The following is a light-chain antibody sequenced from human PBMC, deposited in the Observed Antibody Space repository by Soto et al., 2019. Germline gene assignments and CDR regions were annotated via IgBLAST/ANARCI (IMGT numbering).Light chain of an antibody. V-gene: IGKV1-5*01. CDR1: QSISNW. CDR2: HAS. J-gene: IGKJ1*01. CDR3: QQYNSYS. Sequence: IHITHSPSTLSPSALYMVTITCRASQSISNWLAWYQQKPGTAPKLLIYHASTLESGVPSRFSGSGSGTEFTLTISSLQPDDFATYYCQQYNSYSFGQGTKVDIK.